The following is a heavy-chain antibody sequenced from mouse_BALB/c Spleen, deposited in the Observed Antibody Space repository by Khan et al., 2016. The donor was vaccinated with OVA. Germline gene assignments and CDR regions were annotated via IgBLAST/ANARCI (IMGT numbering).Heavy chain of an antibody. Sequence: QVQLQQSGAELAKPGASVKMSCKASGYTFINYWILWVKQRPGQGLEWIGYINPSTGYTEYNQNFKDEATLTADKSSSTAYMQLSSLTSEDSAVYYCARRGLRWDFDYWDQGTTLTVSS. D-gene: IGHD1-1*01. V-gene: IGHV1-7*01. CDR1: GYTFINYW. CDR3: ARRGLRWDFDY. J-gene: IGHJ2*01. CDR2: INPSTGYT.